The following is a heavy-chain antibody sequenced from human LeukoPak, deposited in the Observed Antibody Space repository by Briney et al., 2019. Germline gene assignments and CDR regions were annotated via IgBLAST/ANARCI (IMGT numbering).Heavy chain of an antibody. V-gene: IGHV4-59*01. CDR1: GGSITNYY. Sequence: SETLSLTCTVSGGSITNYYWSWVRQPPGQGLEWIAYIYHTGSTNYNPSLESRVTISIDTSKNQFSLNLSSVTAADTAIYYCARGPTRYYFDYWGQGTLVTVSS. J-gene: IGHJ4*02. CDR2: IYHTGST. CDR3: ARGPTRYYFDY.